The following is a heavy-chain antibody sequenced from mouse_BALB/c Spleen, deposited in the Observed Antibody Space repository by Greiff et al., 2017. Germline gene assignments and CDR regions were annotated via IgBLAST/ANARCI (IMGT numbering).Heavy chain of an antibody. CDR3: ANGDFY. D-gene: IGHD3-3*01. J-gene: IGHJ3*01. CDR2: IDPANGNT. CDR1: GFNIKDTY. Sequence: EVKLMESGAELVKPGASVKLSCTASGFNIKDTYMHWVKQRPEQGLEWIGRIDPANGNTKYDPKFQGKATITADTSSNTAYLQLSSLTSEDTAVYRCANGDFYWGQGTLVTVSA. V-gene: IGHV14-3*02.